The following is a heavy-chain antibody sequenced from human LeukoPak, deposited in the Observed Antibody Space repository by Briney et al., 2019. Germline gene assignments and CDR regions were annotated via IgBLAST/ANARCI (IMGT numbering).Heavy chain of an antibody. CDR1: GFSIRSGYQ. J-gene: IGHJ4*02. D-gene: IGHD2-2*01. V-gene: IGHV4-38-2*02. CDR2: IYHTGSA. Sequence: PSETLSLTCVVSGFSIRSGYQWAWIRQPPGKGLKWIGSIYHTGSAHYNPSLKSRVIISIDTSNNQFSLRLNSVTAADTAVYYCARDPRWLTPDCTSISCYENYFDPWGQGILVTVSS. CDR3: ARDPRWLTPDCTSISCYENYFDP.